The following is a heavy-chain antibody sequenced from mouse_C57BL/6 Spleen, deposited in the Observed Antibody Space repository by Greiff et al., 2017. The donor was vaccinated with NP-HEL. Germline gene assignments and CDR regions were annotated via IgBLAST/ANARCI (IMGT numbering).Heavy chain of an antibody. CDR2: ISNGGGST. CDR3: ARRGYYSNHGAMDY. CDR1: GFTFSDYY. J-gene: IGHJ4*01. V-gene: IGHV5-12*01. Sequence: EVKLVESGGGLVQPGGSLKLSCAASGFTFSDYYMYWVRQTPEKRLEWVAYISNGGGSTYYPDTVKGRFTISRDNAKNTLYLKMSRLKSEDTAMYYCARRGYYSNHGAMDYWGQGTSVTVSS. D-gene: IGHD2-5*01.